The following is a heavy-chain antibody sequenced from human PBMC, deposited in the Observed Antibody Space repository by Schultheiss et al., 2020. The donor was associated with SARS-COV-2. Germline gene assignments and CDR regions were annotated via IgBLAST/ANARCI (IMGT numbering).Heavy chain of an antibody. CDR1: GFTVSSNY. J-gene: IGHJ4*02. CDR2: ISYDGSNK. CDR3: AKDPDDGITIFGVVILDSGRGDY. V-gene: IGHV3-30*18. D-gene: IGHD3-3*01. Sequence: GGSLRISCAASGFTVSSNYMSWVRQAPGKGLEWVAVISYDGSNKYYADSVKGRFTISRDNSKNTLYLQMNSLRAEDTAVYYCAKDPDDGITIFGVVILDSGRGDYWGQGTLVTVSS.